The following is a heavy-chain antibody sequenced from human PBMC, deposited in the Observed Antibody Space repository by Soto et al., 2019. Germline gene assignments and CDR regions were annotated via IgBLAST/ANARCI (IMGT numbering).Heavy chain of an antibody. J-gene: IGHJ4*02. D-gene: IGHD5-18*01. CDR2: INNSGST. Sequence: SETLSLTCAVYGGSFSGYYWSWIRQPPGKGLEWIGEINNSGSTKYNPSLKSRVTISVDTSKNQFSLKLSSVTAAATAVYYCSIEGNSYGYFYFDFWGQGTLVTVSS. V-gene: IGHV4-34*01. CDR1: GGSFSGYY. CDR3: SIEGNSYGYFYFDF.